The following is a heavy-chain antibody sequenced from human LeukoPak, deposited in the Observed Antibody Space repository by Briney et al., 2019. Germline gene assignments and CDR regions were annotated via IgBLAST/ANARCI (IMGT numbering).Heavy chain of an antibody. Sequence: GGSLRLSCAASGFTFSSYAMSWARQAPGKGLEWVSAISGSGGNTYYADSVKGRFTISRDNSKNTLYLQMNSLRAEDTAVYYCAKREAGAFGYWGQGTLVTVSS. CDR2: ISGSGGNT. V-gene: IGHV3-23*01. J-gene: IGHJ4*02. CDR3: AKREAGAFGY. CDR1: GFTFSSYA. D-gene: IGHD1-26*01.